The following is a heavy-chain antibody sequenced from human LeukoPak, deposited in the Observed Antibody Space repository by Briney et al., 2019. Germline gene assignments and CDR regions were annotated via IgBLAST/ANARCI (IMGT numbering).Heavy chain of an antibody. CDR3: ATDILTGYSFDY. D-gene: IGHD3-9*01. CDR1: GFTFSSYN. J-gene: IGHJ4*02. V-gene: IGHV3-48*02. CDR2: ISGGSGTI. Sequence: PGGSLRPCCAASGFTFSSYNMNWVCQAPGKGLEWVSYISGGSGTIYYSDSVKGRFTISRDNAKNSLYLQMNSLRDEDTAVYYCATDILTGYSFDYWGQGTMATVSS.